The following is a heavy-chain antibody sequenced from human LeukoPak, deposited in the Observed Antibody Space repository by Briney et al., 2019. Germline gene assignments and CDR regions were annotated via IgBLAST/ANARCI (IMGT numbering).Heavy chain of an antibody. CDR1: GFTFSSYG. V-gene: IGHV3-30*02. Sequence: PGGSLRLSCAASGFTFSSYGMHWVRQAPGKGLEWVAFIRYDGSDKYYADSVKGRFTISRDNSKNTLYLQMNSLRAEDTAVYYCGSGIAVDYWGQGSLVTVSS. J-gene: IGHJ4*02. CDR2: IRYDGSDK. CDR3: GSGIAVDY. D-gene: IGHD1-26*01.